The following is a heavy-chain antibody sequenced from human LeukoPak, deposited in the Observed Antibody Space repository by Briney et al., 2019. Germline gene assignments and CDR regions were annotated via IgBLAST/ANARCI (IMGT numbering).Heavy chain of an antibody. D-gene: IGHD6-13*01. Sequence: PSETLSLTCAVSGGSISSSNWWSWVRQPPGKGLEWIGEIYHSGSTNYNPSLNSRVTISVDKSKNQFSLKLSSVTAADTAVYYCARGLMEQQLHLYYFDYWGQGTLVTVSS. V-gene: IGHV4-4*02. J-gene: IGHJ4*02. CDR1: GGSISSSNW. CDR3: ARGLMEQQLHLYYFDY. CDR2: IYHSGST.